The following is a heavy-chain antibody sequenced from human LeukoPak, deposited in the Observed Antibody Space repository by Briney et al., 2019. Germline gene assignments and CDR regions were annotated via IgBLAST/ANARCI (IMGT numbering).Heavy chain of an antibody. Sequence: ASVTVSCKASGYTFTSYGISWVRQAPGQGLEWMGWISAYNGNTNYAQKPQGRVTMTTDTATSTAYMELRSLRSDDTAVYYCARGYRYYYDSSGEDYWGQGTLVTVSS. CDR3: ARGYRYYYDSSGEDY. V-gene: IGHV1-18*01. CDR1: GYTFTSYG. CDR2: ISAYNGNT. J-gene: IGHJ4*02. D-gene: IGHD3-22*01.